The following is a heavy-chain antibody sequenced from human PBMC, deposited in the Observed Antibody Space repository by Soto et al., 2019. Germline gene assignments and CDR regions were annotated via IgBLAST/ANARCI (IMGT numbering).Heavy chain of an antibody. J-gene: IGHJ4*02. V-gene: IGHV4-59*08. CDR2: IYNSGST. D-gene: IGHD3-22*01. CDR1: GGSISTYY. CDR3: ARFTPDSRAYYFDY. Sequence: SETLSLTCTVLGGSISTYYWSRIRQPPGKGLEWIAYIYNSGSTNYNPALKSRVTISVDTSKNQISLKLSSVTAADTGVYYCARFTPDSRAYYFDYWAQGTLVTVSS.